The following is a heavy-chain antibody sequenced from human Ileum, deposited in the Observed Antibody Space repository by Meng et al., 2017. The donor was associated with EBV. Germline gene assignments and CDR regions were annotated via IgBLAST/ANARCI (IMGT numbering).Heavy chain of an antibody. CDR1: GYTFTDCY. Sequence: QVPLVQSGAGGKKPXASVKGSCKASGYTFTDCYMHWVRQAPGQGLEWVGIINNSVGYTSHAQKFQGRVTMTRDTSTSTVHMEVSSLRSADTAVYYCARASRVLGGFDYWGQGTLVTVSS. CDR3: ARASRVLGGFDY. D-gene: IGHD3-16*01. J-gene: IGHJ4*02. V-gene: IGHV1-46*01. CDR2: INNSVGYT.